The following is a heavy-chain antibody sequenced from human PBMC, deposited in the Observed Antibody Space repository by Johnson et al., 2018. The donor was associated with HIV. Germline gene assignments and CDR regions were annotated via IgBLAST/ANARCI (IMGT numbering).Heavy chain of an antibody. CDR2: ISWNSDTI. V-gene: IGHV3-9*01. CDR3: ARGVSMFSSSWLESYAFDI. J-gene: IGHJ3*02. D-gene: IGHD6-13*01. CDR1: GFTFNDYT. Sequence: VESGGGLVQPGTSLRLSCAAPGFTFNDYTMHWVRQAPGKGLEWVSGISWNSDTIVYADSVKGRFTISRDNAKNSLYLQMNNLRAGDTAVYYCARGVSMFSSSWLESYAFDIWGQGTMVTVSS.